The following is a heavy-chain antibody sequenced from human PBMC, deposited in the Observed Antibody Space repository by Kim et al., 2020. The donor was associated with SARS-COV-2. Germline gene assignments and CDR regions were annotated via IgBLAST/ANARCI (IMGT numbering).Heavy chain of an antibody. Sequence: GGSLRLSCAASGFTFSNYAMHWVRQAPGKGLEWVAVTSYDGNYKYYADSVKGRFIVARDNSKNMLYLQMNSLTAEDTAVYYCARDVCGNFWRGYTGVGCNMDVWGQGTTVTVSS. J-gene: IGHJ6*02. D-gene: IGHD3-3*01. CDR2: TSYDGNYK. V-gene: IGHV3-30-3*01. CDR1: GFTFSNYA. CDR3: ARDVCGNFWRGYTGVGCNMDV.